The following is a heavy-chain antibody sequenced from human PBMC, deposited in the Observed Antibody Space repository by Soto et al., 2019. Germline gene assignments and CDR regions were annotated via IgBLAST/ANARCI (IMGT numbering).Heavy chain of an antibody. J-gene: IGHJ4*02. CDR3: ARWNKQWLDS. V-gene: IGHV3-48*01. CDR2: IGSASATL. CDR1: GFNFSPYS. D-gene: IGHD6-19*01. Sequence: GVSLRLSCAASGFNFSPYSMNWVRQAPGRGLEWVSYIGSASATLYYADSVRGRFTISRDNAKNSLYLQMNNLRAEDTAVYFCARWNKQWLDSWGQGTLVTVSS.